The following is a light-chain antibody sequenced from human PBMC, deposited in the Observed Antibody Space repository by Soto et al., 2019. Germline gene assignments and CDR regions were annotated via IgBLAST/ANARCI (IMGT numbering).Light chain of an antibody. Sequence: DIVMTQSPDSLAVSLGERATINCKSSQSVLYSSNNKNYLAWYQQKPGQPPKLLIYWASTRVSGVPDRFSGSGSETDFTLTISSLQAEDVAVYYCQRYFGLPWTFGQGTKVDIK. CDR3: QRYFGLPWT. CDR1: QSVLYSSNNKNY. CDR2: WAS. V-gene: IGKV4-1*01. J-gene: IGKJ1*01.